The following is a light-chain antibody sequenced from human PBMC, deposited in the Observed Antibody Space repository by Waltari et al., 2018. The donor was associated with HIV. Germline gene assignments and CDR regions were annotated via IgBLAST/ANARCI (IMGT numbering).Light chain of an antibody. Sequence: QSALIQPASVSGSPGQSITISCTGTSSDVGGYNIVSWYPQYPGTATKVIIYEVNKPRSGMSNSFSGSKSGNTAFLAISGLQPEDEADYYGCSYAGGSSSVFGGGTKLTVL. CDR1: SSDVGGYNI. CDR2: EVN. J-gene: IGLJ3*02. CDR3: CSYAGGSSSV. V-gene: IGLV2-23*02.